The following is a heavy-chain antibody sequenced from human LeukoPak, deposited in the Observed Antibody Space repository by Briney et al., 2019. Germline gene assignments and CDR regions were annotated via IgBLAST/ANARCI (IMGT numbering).Heavy chain of an antibody. Sequence: GPLRLSCAASGFTVSTNYMSWVRQAPGKGLEWVSVIYSGGTTNYADSAKGRFTISRDNSKNTVYLQMNSLRAEDTAVYYCARGGYAHYYGMDVWGQGTTVTVSS. D-gene: IGHD5-18*01. J-gene: IGHJ6*02. CDR2: IYSGGTT. V-gene: IGHV3-53*01. CDR3: ARGGYAHYYGMDV. CDR1: GFTVSTNY.